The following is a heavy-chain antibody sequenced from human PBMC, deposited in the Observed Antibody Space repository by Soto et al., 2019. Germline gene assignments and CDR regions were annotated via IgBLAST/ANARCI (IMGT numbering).Heavy chain of an antibody. CDR2: IGTSDGSI. V-gene: IGHV3-21*02. Sequence: EVQLVESGGGLVKPGGSLRLSCEASGFTFTSHNIYWFRQPPGKGLEWVSSIGTSDGSIYYAGSVRGRFIISKDNAKNSVYLQMDSLRAEDTAIYHCARELSTVIRAYNWGQGTLVTVSS. CDR1: GFTFTSHN. CDR3: ARELSTVIRAYN. J-gene: IGHJ4*02. D-gene: IGHD3-10*01.